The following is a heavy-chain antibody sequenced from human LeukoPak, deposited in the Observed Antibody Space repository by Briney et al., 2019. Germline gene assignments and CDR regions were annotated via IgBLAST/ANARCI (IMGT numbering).Heavy chain of an antibody. D-gene: IGHD2-2*01. J-gene: IGHJ4*02. CDR3: ARDGAGYCSSTSCRAGVDY. CDR1: GYSISSGYY. V-gene: IGHV4-38-2*02. Sequence: SETLSLTSAVSGYSISSGYYWGWIRQPPGKGLEWIGSIFHGGSTYYNPSLKTRITISVDTSKNQFSLKLSSVTAADTAVYYCARDGAGYCSSTSCRAGVDYWGQGTLVTVSS. CDR2: IFHGGST.